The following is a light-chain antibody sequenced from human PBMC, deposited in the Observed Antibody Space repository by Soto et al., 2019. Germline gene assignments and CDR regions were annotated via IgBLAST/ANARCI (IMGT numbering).Light chain of an antibody. V-gene: IGKV3D-20*01. CDR3: QQYAASPLT. CDR1: QSVGRNY. CDR2: GAS. Sequence: EIVLTQSPATLSLSPGERATLSCGASQSVGRNYLAWYQQKPGLAPRLLIHGASIRATGVPARFSGSGSVTDFTLTISRLEPEDFAVYYCQQYAASPLTFGGGTKVAIK. J-gene: IGKJ4*01.